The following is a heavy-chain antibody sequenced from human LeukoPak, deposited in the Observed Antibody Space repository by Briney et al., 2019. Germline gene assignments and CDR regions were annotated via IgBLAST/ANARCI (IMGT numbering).Heavy chain of an antibody. CDR3: ARVRFAIIDAYYFDY. Sequence: GGSLRLFCGASGFTFSIYWMTWVRQAPGKGLEWVANIKHDGSEKYYVDSVKGRFTISRDNAKNSLYLQMNSLRAEDTAVYYCARVRFAIIDAYYFDYWGQGTLVTVSS. V-gene: IGHV3-7*01. CDR2: IKHDGSEK. CDR1: GFTFSIYW. D-gene: IGHD3-16*02. J-gene: IGHJ4*02.